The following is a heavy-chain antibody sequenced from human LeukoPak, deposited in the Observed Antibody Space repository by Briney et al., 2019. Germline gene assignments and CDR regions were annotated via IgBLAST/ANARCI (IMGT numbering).Heavy chain of an antibody. Sequence: ASVKVSCKASGYTFTSYYMHWVRQAPGQGLEWMGWISAYNGNTNYAQKLQGRVTMTTDTSTSTAYMELRSLRPDDTAVYYCARDGDTGYCSGGSCSDYFDYWGQGTLVTVSS. D-gene: IGHD2-15*01. CDR1: GYTFTSYY. CDR2: ISAYNGNT. J-gene: IGHJ4*02. V-gene: IGHV1-18*04. CDR3: ARDGDTGYCSGGSCSDYFDY.